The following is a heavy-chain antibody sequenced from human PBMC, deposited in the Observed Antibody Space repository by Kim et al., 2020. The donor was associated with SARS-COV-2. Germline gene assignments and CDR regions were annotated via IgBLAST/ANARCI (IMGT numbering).Heavy chain of an antibody. J-gene: IGHJ4*02. CDR2: IYSSSSGA. CDR3: VSRKEAAGHC. CDR1: GFSFVTYA. V-gene: IGHV3-23*03. D-gene: IGHD6-13*01. Sequence: GGSLRLSCEASGFSFVTYAMSWVRQAPGKGLEWVSVIYSSSSGAYYADSVMGRFTISRDNFKNMVYLEMNNVRAEDSGIYYCVSRKEAAGHCWGQGTLVT.